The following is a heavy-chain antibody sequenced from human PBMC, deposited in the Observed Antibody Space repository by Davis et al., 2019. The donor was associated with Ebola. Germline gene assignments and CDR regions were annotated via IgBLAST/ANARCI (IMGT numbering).Heavy chain of an antibody. J-gene: IGHJ4*02. Sequence: SVKVSCKASGGTFSSYAISWVRQAPGQGLEWMGGIIPIFGTANYAQKFQGRVTITADKSTSTAYMELSSLRSEDTAVYYCARGPLRSSGTFDYWGQGTLVTVSS. D-gene: IGHD6-19*01. CDR1: GGTFSSYA. V-gene: IGHV1-69*06. CDR2: IIPIFGTA. CDR3: ARGPLRSSGTFDY.